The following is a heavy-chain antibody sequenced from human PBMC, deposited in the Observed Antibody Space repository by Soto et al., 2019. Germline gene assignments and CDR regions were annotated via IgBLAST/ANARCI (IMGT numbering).Heavy chain of an antibody. CDR2: ISSSGSTI. V-gene: IGHV3-11*01. Sequence: LRLSFAASVFTFSDYYMSWIGQAPGKGLEWVSYISSSGSTIYYADSVKGRFTISRDNAKNSLYLQMNSLRAEDTAVYYCARDHLRGMATINNWFDPWGQGTLVTVSS. J-gene: IGHJ5*02. CDR3: ARDHLRGMATINNWFDP. CDR1: VFTFSDYY. D-gene: IGHD5-12*01.